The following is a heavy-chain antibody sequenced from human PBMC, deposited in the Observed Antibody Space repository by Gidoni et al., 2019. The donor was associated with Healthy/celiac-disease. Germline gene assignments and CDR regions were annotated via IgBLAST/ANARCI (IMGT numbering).Heavy chain of an antibody. V-gene: IGHV1-8*01. Sequence: QVQLVQSGAEVKKPGASVKVSCKASGYTFTSYDINWVRQATGQGLEWMGWMNPNSGNTGYAQKFQGRVTMTRNTSISTAYMELSSLRSEDTAVYYCARRIRGVIYYYYGMDVWGQGTTVTVSS. J-gene: IGHJ6*02. CDR3: ARRIRGVIYYYYGMDV. CDR2: MNPNSGNT. D-gene: IGHD3-10*01. CDR1: GYTFTSYD.